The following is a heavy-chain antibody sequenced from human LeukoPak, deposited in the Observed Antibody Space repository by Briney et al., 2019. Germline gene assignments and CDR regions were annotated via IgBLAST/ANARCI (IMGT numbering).Heavy chain of an antibody. D-gene: IGHD5-18*01. CDR1: GFTFSSYS. CDR2: ISSSSSYI. CDR3: AREDTAMVLDY. V-gene: IGHV3-21*01. Sequence: GESLRLSCAASGFTFSSYSMNWVRQAPGKGLEWVSSISSSSSYIYYADSVKGRFTISRDNAKNSLYLQMNSLRAEDTAVYYCAREDTAMVLDYWGQGTLVTVSS. J-gene: IGHJ4*02.